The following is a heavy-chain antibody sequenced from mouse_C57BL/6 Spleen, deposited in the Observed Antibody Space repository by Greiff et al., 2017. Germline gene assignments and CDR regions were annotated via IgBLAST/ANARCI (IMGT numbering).Heavy chain of an antibody. J-gene: IGHJ3*01. CDR3: ASGGGYEGFAY. CDR2: IYPGGGYT. V-gene: IGHV1-63*01. CDR1: GYTFTNYW. Sequence: VQLQQSGAELVRPGTSVKMSCKASGYTFTNYWIGWAKQRPGHGLEWIGDIYPGGGYTNYNEKFKGKATLTAEKSSSTAYMQFSSLTSEDSAIYYCASGGGYEGFAYWGQGTLVTVSA. D-gene: IGHD2-2*01.